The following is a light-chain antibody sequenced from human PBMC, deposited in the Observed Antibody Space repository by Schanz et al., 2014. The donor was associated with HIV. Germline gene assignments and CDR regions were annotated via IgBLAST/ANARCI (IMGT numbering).Light chain of an antibody. J-gene: IGKJ3*01. V-gene: IGKV4-1*01. CDR1: QSVLYSSNNKDY. CDR2: WAS. CDR3: QKYFNTPFT. Sequence: DIVLTQSPDSLAVSLGERATINCKSSQSVLYSSNNKDYLAWYQQKPGQPPKLLIYWASTREPGVPDRFSGSGSGIHFALTISSLQAEDVAVYYCQKYFNTPFTFGPGTKVDIK.